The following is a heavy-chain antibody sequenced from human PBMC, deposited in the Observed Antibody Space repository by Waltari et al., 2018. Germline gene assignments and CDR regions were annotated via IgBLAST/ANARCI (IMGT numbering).Heavy chain of an antibody. CDR3: AKTGLEQHGGFDY. CDR1: GFTFSRYG. Sequence: QVQLVESGGGVVQPGRSLRLSCAASGFTFSRYGMHWVRQAPGKGLEWVAVISYDGSNKYYADSVKGRFTISRDNSKNTLYLQMNSLRAEDTAVYYCAKTGLEQHGGFDYWGQGTLVTVSS. J-gene: IGHJ4*02. CDR2: ISYDGSNK. V-gene: IGHV3-30*18. D-gene: IGHD1-1*01.